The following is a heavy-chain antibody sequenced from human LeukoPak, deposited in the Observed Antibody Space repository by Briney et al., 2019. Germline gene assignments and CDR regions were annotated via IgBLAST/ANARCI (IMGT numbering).Heavy chain of an antibody. CDR2: IYYSGST. D-gene: IGHD3-16*02. CDR3: ARLRRAIGKGWFDP. CDR1: GGSISSYY. J-gene: IGHJ5*02. V-gene: IGHV4-59*01. Sequence: PSETLSLTCTVSGGSISSYYWSWIRQPPGKGLEWIGYIYYSGSTNYNPSIKSRVTISVDTSKNQFSLKLSSVTAADTAAYYCARLRRAIGKGWFDPWGQGNLGTVSS.